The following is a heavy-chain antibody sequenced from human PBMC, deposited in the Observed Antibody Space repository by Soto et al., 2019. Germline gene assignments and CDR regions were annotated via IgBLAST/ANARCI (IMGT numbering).Heavy chain of an antibody. CDR1: GYSFTTYW. CDR3: ARVPNYYYYGMDV. V-gene: IGHV5-51*01. Sequence: GESLKISCKGSGYSFTTYWIGWVRQMPGKGLEWMGIIYPGDSDTKYSPSFQGQVTISADRSTSTAFLQWSSLKASDTAMYYCARVPNYYYYGMDVWGQGTTVTVSS. CDR2: IYPGDSDT. J-gene: IGHJ6*02.